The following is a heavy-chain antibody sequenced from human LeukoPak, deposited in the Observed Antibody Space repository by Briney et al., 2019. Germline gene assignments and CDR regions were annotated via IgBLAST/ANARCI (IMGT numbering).Heavy chain of an antibody. J-gene: IGHJ4*01. Sequence: ASVKVSCKPSGYTFSNYGISWVRQAPGQGLEWMGWITAYNGNRLYAQRFQGRITLTTNTSTSTSYMELRSLEYDDTAIYYCARDNDKVVDHWGQGTLVTVSS. D-gene: IGHD1-1*01. V-gene: IGHV1-18*01. CDR3: ARDNDKVVDH. CDR2: ITAYNGNR. CDR1: GYTFSNYG.